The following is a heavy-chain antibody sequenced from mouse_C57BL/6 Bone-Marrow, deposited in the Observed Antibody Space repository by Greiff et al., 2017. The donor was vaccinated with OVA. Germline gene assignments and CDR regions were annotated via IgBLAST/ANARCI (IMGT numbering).Heavy chain of an antibody. CDR3: ARSHYYGSGPFAY. Sequence: VQLQQSGADLARPGASVKMSCKASGYTFTSYTMHWVKQRPGQGLEWIGYINPSSGYTKYNQKFKDKATLTADKSSSTAYMQLSSLTSEDSAVYYCARSHYYGSGPFAYWGQGTLVTVSA. J-gene: IGHJ3*01. V-gene: IGHV1-4*01. CDR1: GYTFTSYT. D-gene: IGHD1-1*01. CDR2: INPSSGYT.